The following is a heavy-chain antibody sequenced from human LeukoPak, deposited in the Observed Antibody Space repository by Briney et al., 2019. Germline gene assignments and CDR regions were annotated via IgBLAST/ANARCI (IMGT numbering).Heavy chain of an antibody. J-gene: IGHJ1*01. CDR1: GYTFTGYY. V-gene: IGHV1-2*02. Sequence: ASVKVSCKASGYTFTGYYMHWVRQAPGQGLEWMGWINPNSGGTNYAQKFQGRVTMTRDTSISTAYMELSRLRSDDTAVYYCARSAEDGADWEYFQHWGQGTLVTVSS. CDR3: ARSAEDGADWEYFQH. CDR2: INPNSGGT. D-gene: IGHD3-9*01.